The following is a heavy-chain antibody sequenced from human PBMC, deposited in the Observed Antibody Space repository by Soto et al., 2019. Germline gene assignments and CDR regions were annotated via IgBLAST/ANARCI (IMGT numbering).Heavy chain of an antibody. J-gene: IGHJ5*01. D-gene: IGHD2-21*01. Sequence: SETLSLTCAVSGVSVHNSHSFWGWIRQPPGKGLEFIANVYYSGGAHYNPSFKSRVTISVDTATNQVSLRMSSVTAADTAVYFCGRVVEGATRHTDFDSWGQGTLVTVSS. V-gene: IGHV4-39*01. CDR3: GRVVEGATRHTDFDS. CDR2: VYYSGGA. CDR1: GVSVHNSHSF.